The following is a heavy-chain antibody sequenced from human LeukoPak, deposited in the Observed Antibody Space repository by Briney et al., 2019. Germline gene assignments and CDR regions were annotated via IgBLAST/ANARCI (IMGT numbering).Heavy chain of an antibody. D-gene: IGHD4-17*01. J-gene: IGHJ4*02. CDR2: ISSNGGST. CDR3: ARGDYRFDH. Sequence: GGSLRLSCAASGFTFSSYAMHWVRQAPGKGLEYVSAISSNGGSTYYANSVKGRFTISRGNSKNTLYLQMGSLRAEDMAVYYCARGDYRFDHWGQGTLVTVSS. V-gene: IGHV3-64*01. CDR1: GFTFSSYA.